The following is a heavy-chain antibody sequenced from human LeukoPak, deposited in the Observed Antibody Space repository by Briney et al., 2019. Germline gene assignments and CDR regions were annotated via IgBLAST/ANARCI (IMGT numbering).Heavy chain of an antibody. CDR3: ARAHSSSSTFDL. J-gene: IGHJ4*02. D-gene: IGHD6-6*01. CDR2: IWYDGSKK. V-gene: IGHV3-33*01. CDR1: GFTFRDYG. Sequence: GRSLRLSRAASGFTFRDYGIHWVRQAPGQGLEGVALIWYDGSKKHYADSVKGRFTISRDNTKNTLYLQLNSLRADDSAVYYCARAHSSSSTFDLWGQGTLVTVSS.